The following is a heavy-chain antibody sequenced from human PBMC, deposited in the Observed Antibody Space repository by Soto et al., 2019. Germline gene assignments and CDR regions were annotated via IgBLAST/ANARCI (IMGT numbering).Heavy chain of an antibody. CDR1: GFTFSSYS. CDR2: ISSSSSYI. V-gene: IGHV3-21*01. D-gene: IGHD3-3*02. Sequence: GGSLRLSCAASGFTFSSYSMNWVRQAPGKGLEWVSSISSSSSYIYYADSVKSRFTIPRDNARNSLYLQMNSLRAEDTAVYYCASSNTPDYWGQGTLVTVSS. J-gene: IGHJ4*02. CDR3: ASSNTPDY.